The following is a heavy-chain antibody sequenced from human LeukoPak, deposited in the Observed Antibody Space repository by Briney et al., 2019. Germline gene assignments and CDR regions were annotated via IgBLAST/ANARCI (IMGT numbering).Heavy chain of an antibody. J-gene: IGHJ1*01. Sequence: GGSLRLSCAASGFTFSSYAMRWVRQAPGKGLEGVSVISGRCGRTHYAHSVKGRFTISRDNSKNTLYLQMNSLRAEDTAVYYCVKEIYGDSTGGRFQHWGQGTLVTVSS. CDR2: ISGRCGRT. D-gene: IGHD4-17*01. CDR1: GFTFSSYA. V-gene: IGHV3-23*01. CDR3: VKEIYGDSTGGRFQH.